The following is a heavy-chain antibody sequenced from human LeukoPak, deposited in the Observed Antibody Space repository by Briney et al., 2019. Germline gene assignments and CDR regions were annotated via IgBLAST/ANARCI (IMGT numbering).Heavy chain of an antibody. CDR3: ARVVAATAGFDY. CDR1: GGSISSSSYY. V-gene: IGHV4-39*01. J-gene: IGHJ4*02. CDR2: IYYSGNT. Sequence: SETLSLTCTVSGGSISSSSYYWGWLRQPPGKGLEWIGSIYYSGNTYYNPSLKSRVTISVNTTKNQFSLKLSSVTAADTAVYYCARVVAATAGFDYWGQGTLVTVSS. D-gene: IGHD2-15*01.